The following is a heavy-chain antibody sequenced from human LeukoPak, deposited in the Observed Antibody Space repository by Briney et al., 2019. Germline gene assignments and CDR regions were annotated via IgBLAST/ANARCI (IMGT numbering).Heavy chain of an antibody. J-gene: IGHJ4*02. CDR3: ARDAGVVAADDHFDY. V-gene: IGHV3-30*04. CDR1: GFTFSSYA. CDR2: ISYDGSNK. Sequence: GGSLRLSCAASGFTFSSYAMHWVRQAPGKGLEWVAVISYDGSNKYYADSVKGRFTISRDNSKNTLYLQMNSLRAEDTAVYYCARDAGVVAADDHFDYWGQGTLVTVSS. D-gene: IGHD2-15*01.